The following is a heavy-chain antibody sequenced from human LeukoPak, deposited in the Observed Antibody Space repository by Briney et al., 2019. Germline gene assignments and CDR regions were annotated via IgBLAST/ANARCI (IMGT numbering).Heavy chain of an antibody. J-gene: IGHJ5*02. CDR2: ISSSGSTK. CDR1: GFTFSIYE. Sequence: GGSLRLSCAASGFTFSIYEMNWVRQAPGKGLEWVSYISSSGSTKYYADSVKGRFTIPRDNAKNSLYLQMNSLRAEDTAVYYCARVEQWPNWLDPWGQGTLVTVSS. V-gene: IGHV3-48*03. CDR3: ARVEQWPNWLDP. D-gene: IGHD6-19*01.